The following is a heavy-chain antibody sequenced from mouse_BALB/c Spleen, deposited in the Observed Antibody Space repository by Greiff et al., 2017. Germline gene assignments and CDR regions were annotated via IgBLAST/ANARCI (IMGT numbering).Heavy chain of an antibody. J-gene: IGHJ3*01. V-gene: IGHV1S56*01. CDR3: AREGIQSGFAY. Sequence: VQLQQSGPEPVKPGALVKISCKASGYTFTSYDINWVKQRPGQGLEWIGWIYPGDGSTKYNEKFKGKATLTADKSSSTAYMQLSSLTSENSAVYFCAREGIQSGFAYWGQGTLVTVSA. D-gene: IGHD6-2*01. CDR1: GYTFTSYD. CDR2: IYPGDGST.